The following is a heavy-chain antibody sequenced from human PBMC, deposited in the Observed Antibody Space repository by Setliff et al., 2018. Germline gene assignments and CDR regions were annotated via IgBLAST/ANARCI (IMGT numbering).Heavy chain of an antibody. V-gene: IGHV4-59*01. CDR2: IYYSGSA. J-gene: IGHJ1*01. CDR3: ARVYGGYFQ. Sequence: PSETLSLTCTVSGGSINNYHWNWIRQPPGEGLEWVGYIYYSGSANYNPSLKSRVTISVDTSKNQFSLKLSSVTAADTAVYYCARVYGGYFQWGHGTLVTVS. D-gene: IGHD2-21*02. CDR1: GGSINNYH.